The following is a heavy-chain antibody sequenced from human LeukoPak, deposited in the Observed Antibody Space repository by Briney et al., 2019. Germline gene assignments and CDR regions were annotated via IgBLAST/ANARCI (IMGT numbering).Heavy chain of an antibody. D-gene: IGHD2-21*01. J-gene: IGHJ4*02. Sequence: PGGSLRLSCAASGFTVSSNYMSWVRQAPGKGLEWVSVIYSGGSTYYADSVKGRFTISRDNSKNTLYLQMNSLKTEDTAVYYCITPLPYSAQGGQGTLVTVSS. CDR1: GFTVSSNY. V-gene: IGHV3-53*01. CDR3: ITPLPYSAQ. CDR2: IYSGGST.